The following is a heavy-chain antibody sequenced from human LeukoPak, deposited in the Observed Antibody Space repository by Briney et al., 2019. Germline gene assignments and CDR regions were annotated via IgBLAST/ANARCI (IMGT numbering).Heavy chain of an antibody. CDR1: GFTFSSYS. Sequence: PGGSLRLSCAASGFTFSSYSMNWVRQAPGKGLEWVSYISSSSSTIYYADSVKGRFTISRDNAKNSLYLQMNSLRAEDTAVYYCAKDPYSHGWSSYYFDYWGQGTLVTVSS. D-gene: IGHD3-10*01. CDR2: ISSSSSTI. CDR3: AKDPYSHGWSSYYFDY. J-gene: IGHJ4*02. V-gene: IGHV3-48*01.